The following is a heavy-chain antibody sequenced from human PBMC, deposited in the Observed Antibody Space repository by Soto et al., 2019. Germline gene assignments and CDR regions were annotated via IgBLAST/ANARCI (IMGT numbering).Heavy chain of an antibody. D-gene: IGHD2-2*01. V-gene: IGHV5-10-1*01. CDR3: ARTCSSTSCYPDYYYGMDV. CDR2: IDPSDSYT. CDR1: GYSFTSYW. J-gene: IGHJ6*04. Sequence: PGESLKISCKGSGYSFTSYWISWVRQMPGKGLEWMGRIDPSDSYTNYSPSFQGHVTISADKSISTAYLQWSSLKASDTAMYYCARTCSSTSCYPDYYYGMDVWGKGTTVTVSS.